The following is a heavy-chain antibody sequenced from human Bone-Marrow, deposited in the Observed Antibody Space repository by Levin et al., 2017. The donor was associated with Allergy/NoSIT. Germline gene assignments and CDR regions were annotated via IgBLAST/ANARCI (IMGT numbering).Heavy chain of an antibody. V-gene: IGHV4-59*08. D-gene: IGHD2-2*01. J-gene: IGHJ5*02. Sequence: SQTLSLTCTVSGGSISNYYWSWIRQSPGKGLEWIGFIYFTGTTTYNPSLKSRVTISVDTSENQFSLKLRSVTAADTAVYYCANSLAYCTSATCSGESNRFDTWGQGTLVSVSS. CDR1: GGSISNYY. CDR2: IYFTGTT. CDR3: ANSLAYCTSATCSGESNRFDT.